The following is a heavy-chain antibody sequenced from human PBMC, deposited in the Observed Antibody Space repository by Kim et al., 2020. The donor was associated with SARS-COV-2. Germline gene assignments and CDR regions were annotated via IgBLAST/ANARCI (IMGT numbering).Heavy chain of an antibody. J-gene: IGHJ3*02. Sequence: KGRFTISRDNSKNTLYLQMNSLRAEDTAVYYCAKTLPITMIVVVMDAFDIWGQGTMVTVSS. V-gene: IGHV3-23*01. D-gene: IGHD3-22*01. CDR3: AKTLPITMIVVVMDAFDI.